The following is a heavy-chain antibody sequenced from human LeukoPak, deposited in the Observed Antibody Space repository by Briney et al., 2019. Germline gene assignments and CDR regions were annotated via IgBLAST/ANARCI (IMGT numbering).Heavy chain of an antibody. CDR3: ARGPEYYDILTGGYYFDY. CDR1: GGTFSSYA. D-gene: IGHD3-9*01. Sequence: ASVKVSCKASGGTFSSYATSWVRQAPGQGLEWMGGIIPIFGTANYAQKFQGRVTITADESTSTAYMELSSLRSEDTAVYYCARGPEYYDILTGGYYFDYWGQGTLVTVSS. J-gene: IGHJ4*02. CDR2: IIPIFGTA. V-gene: IGHV1-69*13.